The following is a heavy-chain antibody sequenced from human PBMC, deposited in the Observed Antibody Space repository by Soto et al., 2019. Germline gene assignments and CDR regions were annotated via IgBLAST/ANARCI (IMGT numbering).Heavy chain of an antibody. D-gene: IGHD6-25*01. V-gene: IGHV4-39*07. CDR3: ARQRRDFDY. CDR1: GGSISRSSYY. J-gene: IGHJ4*02. Sequence: PSETLSLTCTFSGGSISRSSYYLGWIRQPPGKGLEWIGSIYYSGSTYYNPSLKSRVTISVGTSKNQFSLNLSSVTAADTAVYYWARQRRDFDYGGRGPLVTVSS. CDR2: IYYSGST.